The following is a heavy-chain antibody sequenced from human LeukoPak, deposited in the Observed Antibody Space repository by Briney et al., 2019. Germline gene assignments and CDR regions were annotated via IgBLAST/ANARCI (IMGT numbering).Heavy chain of an antibody. Sequence: SETLSLTCTVSGGSISSSSYYWGWIRQPPGKGLEWIGSIYYSGSTYYNLSLKSRFTISVDTSKNQFSLKLSSVTAADTAVYYCARTTYDYDSSGHHPSYGMDVWGQGTTVTVSS. CDR3: ARTTYDYDSSGHHPSYGMDV. D-gene: IGHD3-22*01. CDR2: IYYSGST. V-gene: IGHV4-39*01. CDR1: GGSISSSSYY. J-gene: IGHJ6*02.